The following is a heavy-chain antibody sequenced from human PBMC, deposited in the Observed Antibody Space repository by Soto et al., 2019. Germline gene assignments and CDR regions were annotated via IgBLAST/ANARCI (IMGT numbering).Heavy chain of an antibody. CDR2: ISSSSSYT. J-gene: IGHJ4*02. D-gene: IGHD3-22*01. CDR3: ARSITDYYDSSGYYDDY. V-gene: IGHV3-11*05. CDR1: GFTFSDYC. Sequence: QVQLVESGGGLVKPGGSLRLSCAASGFTFSDYCMSWIRQAPGKGLEWVSYISSSSSYTNYADSVKGRFTISRDNAKNSLYLQMNSLRAEDTAVYYCARSITDYYDSSGYYDDYWGQGTLVTVSS.